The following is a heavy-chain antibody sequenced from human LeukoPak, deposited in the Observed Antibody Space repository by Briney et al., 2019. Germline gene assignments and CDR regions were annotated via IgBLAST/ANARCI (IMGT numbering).Heavy chain of an antibody. D-gene: IGHD3-16*01. J-gene: IGHJ4*02. CDR1: GFN. CDR2: ISTSSSYI. Sequence: GGSLRLSCAASGFNMTWVRQAPGKGLEWVSCISTSSSYIYYADSLQGRFTVSRDNIENSLFLQMNSLIAEDTAVYYCARVSISGGGVDYWGQGTLVTVPS. V-gene: IGHV3-21*01. CDR3: ARVSISGGGVDY.